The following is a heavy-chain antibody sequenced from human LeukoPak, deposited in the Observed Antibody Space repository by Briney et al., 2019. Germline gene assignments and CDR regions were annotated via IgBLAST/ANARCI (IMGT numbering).Heavy chain of an antibody. J-gene: IGHJ5*02. CDR3: ARAQADWWFDP. V-gene: IGHV4-59*01. D-gene: IGHD2-21*01. CDR1: GGSISSYY. CDR2: IYYSGST. Sequence: SETLSLTCTISGGSISSYYWSWIRQPPGKGLEWIGYIYYSGSTNYNPSLKSRVTISVDTSKNQFSLKLSSVTAADTAVYYCARAQADWWFDPWGQGTLVTVSS.